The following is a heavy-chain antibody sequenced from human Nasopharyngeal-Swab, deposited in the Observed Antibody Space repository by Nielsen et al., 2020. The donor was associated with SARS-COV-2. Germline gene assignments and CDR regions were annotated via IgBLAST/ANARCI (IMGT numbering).Heavy chain of an antibody. J-gene: IGHJ4*02. V-gene: IGHV7-4-1*02. CDR2: INTNTGNP. D-gene: IGHD3-16*02. CDR1: GYTFTSYA. CDR3: ARVYDYVWGSYRYGGSLGIDY. Sequence: ASVKVSCKASGYTFTSYAMNWVRQAPEQGLEWMGWINTNTGNPTYAQGFTGRFVFSLDTSVSTAYLQISSLKAEDTAVYYCARVYDYVWGSYRYGGSLGIDYWGQGTLVTVSS.